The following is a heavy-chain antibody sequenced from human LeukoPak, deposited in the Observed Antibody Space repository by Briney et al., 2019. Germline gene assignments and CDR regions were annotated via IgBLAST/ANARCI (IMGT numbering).Heavy chain of an antibody. V-gene: IGHV3-48*04. CDR1: GFTFSSYS. D-gene: IGHD3-10*01. CDR3: ARDSPPVWFGEYPSFDY. J-gene: IGHJ4*02. Sequence: GGSLRLSCAASGFTFSSYSMNWVRQAPGKGLEWVSYISSSSSTIYYADSVKGRFTISRDNAKNSLYLQMNSLRAEDTAVYYCARDSPPVWFGEYPSFDYWGQGTLVTVSS. CDR2: ISSSSSTI.